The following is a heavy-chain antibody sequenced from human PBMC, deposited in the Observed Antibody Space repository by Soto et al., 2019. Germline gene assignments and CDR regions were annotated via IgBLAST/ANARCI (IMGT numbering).Heavy chain of an antibody. V-gene: IGHV4-59*01. CDR2: IYYSGST. CDR3: ARGGNWNYGFDY. D-gene: IGHD1-7*01. Sequence: KTSETLSLTCTVSGGSISSYYWSWIRQPPGKGLEWIGYIYYSGSTNYNPSLKSRVTISVDTSKNQFSLKLSSVTAADTAVYYCARGGNWNYGFDYWGQGTLVTVSS. CDR1: GGSISSYY. J-gene: IGHJ4*02.